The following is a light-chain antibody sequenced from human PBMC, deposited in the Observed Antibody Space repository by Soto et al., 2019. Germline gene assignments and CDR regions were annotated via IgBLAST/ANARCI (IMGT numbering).Light chain of an antibody. CDR2: GAS. V-gene: IGKV3-20*01. CDR1: QSVSSSY. J-gene: IGKJ4*01. CDR3: RQYDSLPLT. Sequence: EIVLTQSPGTLSLSPGERATLSCRASQSVSSSYLAWYQQKPGQAPRLLIYGASSRATGIPDRFSGSGSGTDFTLPISRLEPEDFAVYYCRQYDSLPLTFGGGTKVEIK.